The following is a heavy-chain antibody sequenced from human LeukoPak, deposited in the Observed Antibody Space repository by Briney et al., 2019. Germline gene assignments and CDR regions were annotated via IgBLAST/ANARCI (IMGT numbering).Heavy chain of an antibody. J-gene: IGHJ6*03. D-gene: IGHD6-13*01. CDR2: IRYDGSNK. CDR3: AKEGYSSSLGWVYYYYYYMDV. Sequence: PGGSLRLSCAASGFTFSSYGMHWVRQAPGKGLEWVAFIRYDGSNKYYADSVKGRFTISRDNSKNTLYLQMNGLRAEDTAVYYCAKEGYSSSLGWVYYYYYYMDVWGKGTTVTVSS. V-gene: IGHV3-30*02. CDR1: GFTFSSYG.